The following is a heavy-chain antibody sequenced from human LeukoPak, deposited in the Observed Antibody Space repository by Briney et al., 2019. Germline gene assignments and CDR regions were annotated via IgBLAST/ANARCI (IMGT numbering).Heavy chain of an antibody. CDR2: FDPEDGET. J-gene: IGHJ3*02. CDR1: GYTLTELS. V-gene: IGHV1-24*01. CDR3: ATGCSSSWYRAFDI. Sequence: GASVKVSCKVSGYTLTELSMHWVRQAPGKGLEWMGGFDPEDGETIYAQKFQGRVTMTEDTSTDTAYMELSSLRSEDTAVYYCATGCSSSWYRAFDIWGQGTMVSVSS. D-gene: IGHD6-13*01.